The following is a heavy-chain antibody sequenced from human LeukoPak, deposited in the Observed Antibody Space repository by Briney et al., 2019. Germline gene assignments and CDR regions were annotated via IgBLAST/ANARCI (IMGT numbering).Heavy chain of an antibody. CDR1: GFTFSSYG. V-gene: IGHV3-23*01. CDR3: ARRGYSDSSGYDY. CDR2: ISGSGGST. Sequence: GGSLRLSCAASGFTFSSYGMSWVRQAPGKGLEWVSVISGSGGSTYYADSVKGRFTISRDNAKNSVYLQINSLRAEDTAIYYCARRGYSDSSGYDYWGQGTLVTVSS. J-gene: IGHJ4*02. D-gene: IGHD3-22*01.